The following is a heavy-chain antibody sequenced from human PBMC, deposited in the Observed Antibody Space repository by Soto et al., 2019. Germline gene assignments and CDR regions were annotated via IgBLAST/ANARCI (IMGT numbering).Heavy chain of an antibody. CDR2: ISAHNGNT. CDR1: GYTFTSYG. Sequence: QVHLVQSGAEVKKPGASVKVSCKGSGYTFTSYGITWVRQAPGQGLEWMGWISAHNGNTDYAQKLQGRVTVTGDTSRSTAYMELRSLRSDDTAVYYCARGRYGDYWGQGALVTVS. V-gene: IGHV1-18*01. D-gene: IGHD1-1*01. J-gene: IGHJ4*02. CDR3: ARGRYGDY.